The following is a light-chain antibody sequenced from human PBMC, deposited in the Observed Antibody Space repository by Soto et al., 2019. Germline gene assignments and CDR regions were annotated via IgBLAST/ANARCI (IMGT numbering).Light chain of an antibody. CDR3: QQYAKAPLT. CDR2: GAS. CDR1: QSVSSSY. Sequence: ALTQSPGTLSSSPGERATLSCRASQSVSSSYLAWYQQKPGQAPRLLIYGASSRAAGIPDRFSGSGSGTDFTLTISRLEPEDFAVYYCQQYAKAPLTFGQGTKVDIK. J-gene: IGKJ1*01. V-gene: IGKV3-20*01.